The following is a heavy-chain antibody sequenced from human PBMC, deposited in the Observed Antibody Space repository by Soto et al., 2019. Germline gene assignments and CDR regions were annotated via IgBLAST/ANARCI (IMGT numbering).Heavy chain of an antibody. CDR3: ASGWWEREGYLMDV. V-gene: IGHV4-4*09. D-gene: IGHD1-26*01. Sequence: SDTLSLTCTFSGGSLSSYYWSWIRQAPEKGLENLGYIYHSESINCNPSFKSRVTISVDTSRNQFFLTLNSMTAEDTAVYYCASGWWEREGYLMDVWGQGTTVT. CDR1: GGSLSSYY. J-gene: IGHJ6*02. CDR2: IYHSESI.